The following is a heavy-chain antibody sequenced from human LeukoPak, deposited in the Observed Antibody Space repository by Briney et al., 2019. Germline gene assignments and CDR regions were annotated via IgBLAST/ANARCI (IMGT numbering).Heavy chain of an antibody. Sequence: PGGSLRLSCAASGLTFSDYSLNWVRQALGKGLEWVSGISTSGSYTYYADSVKGRFTISRDDANYSLYLQMNSLRPEDTAVYYCVRDHPKLRFLQWGLYFFDYWGQGTLVTVSS. V-gene: IGHV3-21*06. CDR2: ISTSGSYT. CDR3: VRDHPKLRFLQWGLYFFDY. D-gene: IGHD3-3*01. J-gene: IGHJ4*02. CDR1: GLTFSDYS.